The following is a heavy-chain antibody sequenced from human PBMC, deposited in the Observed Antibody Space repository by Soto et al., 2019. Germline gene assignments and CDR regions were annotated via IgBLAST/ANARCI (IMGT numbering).Heavy chain of an antibody. CDR3: VRNNWNAPLPFDF. V-gene: IGHV6-1*01. CDR2: TYYRSKWYN. D-gene: IGHD1-20*01. Sequence: XQTLSLTCVISGDNVSTNSAGWNWIRQSPSRGLEWLGRTYYRSKWYNDYAVSVKSRITVHPDTSKNQFSLQLKSVTPDDTGVYFCVRNNWNAPLPFDFWGQGTQVTVSS. CDR1: GDNVSTNSAG. J-gene: IGHJ4*02.